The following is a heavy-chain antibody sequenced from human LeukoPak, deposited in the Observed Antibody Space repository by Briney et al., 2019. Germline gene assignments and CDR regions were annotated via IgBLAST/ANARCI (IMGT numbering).Heavy chain of an antibody. CDR1: GFTFSNAW. CDR3: TTDRPYYYDSSGYYYLPKGFDY. V-gene: IGHV3-15*01. D-gene: IGHD3-22*01. CDR2: IKSKTDGGTT. J-gene: IGHJ4*02. Sequence: PGGSLRLSCAASGFTFSNAWMSWVRQAPGKGLEWVGRIKSKTDGGTTDYAAPVKGRFTLSRDDSKNTLYLQMNSLKTEDTAVYYCTTDRPYYYDSSGYYYLPKGFDYWGQGTLVTVSS.